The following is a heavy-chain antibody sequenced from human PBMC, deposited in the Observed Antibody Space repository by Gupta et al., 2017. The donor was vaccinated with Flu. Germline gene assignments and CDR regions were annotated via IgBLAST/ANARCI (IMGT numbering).Heavy chain of an antibody. CDR3: ATAQLERLTPGDYYYYMDV. Sequence: GLEWMGGFDPEDGETIYEQKFQGRVTMTEDTSTDTAYMELSSLRSEDTAVYYCATAQLERLTPGDYYYYMDVWGKGTTVTVSS. V-gene: IGHV1-24*01. D-gene: IGHD1-1*01. J-gene: IGHJ6*03. CDR2: FDPEDGET.